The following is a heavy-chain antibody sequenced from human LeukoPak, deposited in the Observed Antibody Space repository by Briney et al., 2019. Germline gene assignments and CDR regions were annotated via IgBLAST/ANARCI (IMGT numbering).Heavy chain of an antibody. V-gene: IGHV3-23*01. CDR3: ATYDFWGGYGVGY. CDR1: GFTFSSYA. D-gene: IGHD3-3*01. J-gene: IGHJ4*02. Sequence: TGGSLRLSCAASGFTFSSYALSWVRQAPGKGLEWVSAISDSGGSTYYADSVKGRFTISRDNSKNTLYLQMNSLRAEDTAVYYCATYDFWGGYGVGYWGQGTLVTVSS. CDR2: ISDSGGST.